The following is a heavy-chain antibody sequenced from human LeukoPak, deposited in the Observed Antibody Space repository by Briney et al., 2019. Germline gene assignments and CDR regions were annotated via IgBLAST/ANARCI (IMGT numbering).Heavy chain of an antibody. CDR2: KYARGSS. Sequence: SETLSLTCAVSGGSISNYYWSWIRQPAGKGLEWIGRKYARGSSNYNPPVQSRVTMSVDTSKNQFSLKLRSVTAADTAVYYCARGRYCSADICTGGDSFDIWGQGTMVSVSP. J-gene: IGHJ3*02. CDR3: ARGRYCSADICTGGDSFDI. CDR1: GGSISNYY. D-gene: IGHD2-15*01. V-gene: IGHV4-4*07.